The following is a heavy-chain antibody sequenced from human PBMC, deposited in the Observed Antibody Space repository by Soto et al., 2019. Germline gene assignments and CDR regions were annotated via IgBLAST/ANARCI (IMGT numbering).Heavy chain of an antibody. V-gene: IGHV3-11*06. D-gene: IGHD2-15*01. CDR1: GFTFGDSY. CDR3: VRGGGGGLFEP. CDR2: ISPGSRYP. Sequence: XGSLRLSCAVSGFTFGDSYMSWIRQAPGKGLEWLSYISPGSRYPAYADSVKGRFTISRDNAKRSLYLQMMSLTAEDTAIYYCVRGGGGGLFEPWGQGTMVTVSS. J-gene: IGHJ5*02.